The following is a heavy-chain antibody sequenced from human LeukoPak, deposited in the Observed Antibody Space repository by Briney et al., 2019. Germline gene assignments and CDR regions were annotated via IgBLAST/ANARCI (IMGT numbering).Heavy chain of an antibody. CDR1: GYTFTSYG. V-gene: IGHV1-69*13. CDR3: ARGGSYGTLYYFDY. J-gene: IGHJ4*02. D-gene: IGHD5-18*01. Sequence: SVKVSCKASGYTFTSYGISWVRQAPGQGLEWMGGIIPIFGTANYAQKFQGRVTITADESTSTAYMELSSLRSEDTAVYYCARGGSYGTLYYFDYWGQGTLVTVSS. CDR2: IIPIFGTA.